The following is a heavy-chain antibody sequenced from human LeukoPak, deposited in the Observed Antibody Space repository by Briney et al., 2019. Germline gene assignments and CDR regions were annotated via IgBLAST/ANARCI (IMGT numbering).Heavy chain of an antibody. CDR1: GGSFSGYY. V-gene: IGHV4-34*01. J-gene: IGHJ5*02. CDR3: ARARGYSYGTGWFDP. CDR2: INHSGST. Sequence: SETLSLTCAVYGGSFSGYYWSWIRQPPGKGLEWIGEINHSGSTNYNPSLKSRVTISVDTSKNQFSQKLSSVTAADTAVYYCARARGYSYGTGWFDPWGQGTLVTVSS. D-gene: IGHD5-18*01.